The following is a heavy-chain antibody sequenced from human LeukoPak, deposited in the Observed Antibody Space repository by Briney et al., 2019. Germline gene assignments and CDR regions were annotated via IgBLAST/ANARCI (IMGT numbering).Heavy chain of an antibody. CDR2: IYTSGST. CDR1: GGSISSYY. CDR3: ARGPRIGYCSSTSCYYSVYYYYYMDV. D-gene: IGHD2-2*01. J-gene: IGHJ6*03. Sequence: PSETLSLTCSVSGGSISSYYWSWIRQPAGKGLEWIGRIYTSGSTNYNPSLKSRVTMSVDTSKNQFSLKLSSVTAADTAVYYCARGPRIGYCSSTSCYYSVYYYYYMDVWGKGTTVTVSS. V-gene: IGHV4-4*07.